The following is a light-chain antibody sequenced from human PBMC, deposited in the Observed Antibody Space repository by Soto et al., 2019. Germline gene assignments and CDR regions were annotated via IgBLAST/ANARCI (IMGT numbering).Light chain of an antibody. V-gene: IGKV3-15*01. CDR1: QSVNNN. Sequence: EIVMTQSPATLSASPGERVTLSCRASQSVNNNLAWYQQEPGQAPRLLIYSASTRATGLPARFSGSGSGTDFTLTISSLQSEDFAVYYCHQYYSWPRTFGQGTKVEVK. CDR2: SAS. J-gene: IGKJ1*01. CDR3: HQYYSWPRT.